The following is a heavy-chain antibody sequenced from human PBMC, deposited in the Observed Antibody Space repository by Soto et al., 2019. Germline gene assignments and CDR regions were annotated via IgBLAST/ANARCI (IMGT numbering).Heavy chain of an antibody. J-gene: IGHJ3*02. V-gene: IGHV1-46*03. CDR1: GYTLTSYY. D-gene: IGHD2-2*01. CDR3: ARAAKESIVVVPAAPDAFDI. CDR2: INPSGGST. Sequence: ASVKVSCKASGYTLTSYYMHWVRQAPGQGLEWMGIINPSGGSTSYAQKFQGRVTMTRDTSTSTVYMELSSLRSEDTAVYYCARAAKESIVVVPAAPDAFDIWGQGTMVTVSS.